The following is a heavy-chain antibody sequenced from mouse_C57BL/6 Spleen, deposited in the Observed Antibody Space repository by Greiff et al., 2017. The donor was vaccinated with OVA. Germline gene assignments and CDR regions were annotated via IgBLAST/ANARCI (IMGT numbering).Heavy chain of an antibody. D-gene: IGHD1-1*01. V-gene: IGHV5-4*03. CDR3: ARRRDYGRSYLAWFAY. CDR1: GFTFSSYA. Sequence: EVKLEESGGGLVKPGGSLKLSCAASGFTFSSYAMSWVRQTPEKRLEWVATISDGGSYTYYPDNVKGRFTISRDNAKNNLYLQMSHLKSEDTAMYYCARRRDYGRSYLAWFAYWGQGTLVTVSA. CDR2: ISDGGSYT. J-gene: IGHJ3*01.